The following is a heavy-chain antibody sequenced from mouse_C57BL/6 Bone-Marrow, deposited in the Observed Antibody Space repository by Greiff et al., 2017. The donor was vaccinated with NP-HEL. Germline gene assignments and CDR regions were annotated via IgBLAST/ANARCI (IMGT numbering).Heavy chain of an antibody. CDR1: GFTFSDFY. J-gene: IGHJ4*01. Sequence: EVKVVESGGGLVQSGRSLRLSCATSGFTFSDFYMEWVRQAPGKGLEWIAASRNKANDYTTEYSASVKGRFIVSRDTSQSILYLQMNALRAEDTAIYYCARDGYMDYWGQGTSVTVSS. CDR3: ARDGYMDY. V-gene: IGHV7-1*01. CDR2: SRNKANDYTT.